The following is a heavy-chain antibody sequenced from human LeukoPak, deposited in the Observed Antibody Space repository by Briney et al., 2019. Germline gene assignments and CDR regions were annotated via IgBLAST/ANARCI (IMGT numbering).Heavy chain of an antibody. V-gene: IGHV4-31*03. D-gene: IGHD2-2*01. CDR1: GGSISSGGYY. Sequence: PSQTLSLTCTVSGGSISSGGYYWSWIRQHPGKGLEWIGYIYYSGSTYYNPSLKSRVTISVDTSKNQFSLKLSSVTAADTAVYYCARQIDIVLVPAPLGWFDPWGQGTLVTVSS. CDR3: ARQIDIVLVPAPLGWFDP. J-gene: IGHJ5*02. CDR2: IYYSGST.